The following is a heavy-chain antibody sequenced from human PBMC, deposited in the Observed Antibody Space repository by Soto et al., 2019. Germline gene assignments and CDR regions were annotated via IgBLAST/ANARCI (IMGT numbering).Heavy chain of an antibody. CDR2: ISAYNGNT. Sequence: ASVKVSCKASGYTLTSYGISWVRQAPGQGLEWMGWISAYNGNTSYAQKLQGRVTMTTDTSTSTAYMELRSLRSDDTAVYYCARASYYDFWSGYYTWSYYYYGMDVWGQGTTVTVSS. D-gene: IGHD3-3*01. V-gene: IGHV1-18*01. CDR1: GYTLTSYG. CDR3: ARASYYDFWSGYYTWSYYYYGMDV. J-gene: IGHJ6*02.